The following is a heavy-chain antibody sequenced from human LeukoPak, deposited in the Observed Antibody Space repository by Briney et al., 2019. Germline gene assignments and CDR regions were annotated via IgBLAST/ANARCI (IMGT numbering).Heavy chain of an antibody. CDR3: VRGHSSSSNYFDY. CDR2: ISGNGGST. J-gene: IGHJ4*02. Sequence: GGSLRLSCSASGFTFSSYAMRWVRQTPGKGLEYVSGISGNGGSTNYEDSVKGRFTTSRDNSKNTLYLQMSSLRAEDTAVYYCVRGHSSSSNYFDYWGQGSLVTVSS. V-gene: IGHV3-64D*09. CDR1: GFTFSSYA. D-gene: IGHD6-6*01.